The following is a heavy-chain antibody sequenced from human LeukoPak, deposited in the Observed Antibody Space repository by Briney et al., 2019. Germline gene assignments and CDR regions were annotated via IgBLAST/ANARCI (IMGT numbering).Heavy chain of an antibody. CDR2: LSGSGGSA. CDR3: AKVEPRGSTSPDY. CDR1: GFTFSSYA. Sequence: GGSLRLSCAASGFTFSSYAMSWVRQAPGKGLEWVSALSGSGGSAYYADSVKGRFTISRDNSKNTLYLQMNNLRAEDTAVYYCAKVEPRGSTSPDYWGQGTLVTVSS. D-gene: IGHD2-2*01. J-gene: IGHJ4*02. V-gene: IGHV3-23*01.